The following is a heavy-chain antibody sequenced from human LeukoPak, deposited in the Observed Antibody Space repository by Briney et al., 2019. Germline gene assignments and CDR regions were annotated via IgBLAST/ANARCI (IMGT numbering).Heavy chain of an antibody. D-gene: IGHD5-18*01. CDR3: TTFTWIQLWRYGDY. CDR2: IKSKTDGGTT. Sequence: GGAVTLSCAVSGFTFSNAWRSWGRQAPGKGLEWVGRIKSKTDGGTTDYAAPVKGRFTISRDDSKNTLYLQMNSLKTEDTAVYYCTTFTWIQLWRYGDYWGQGTLVTVSS. J-gene: IGHJ4*02. V-gene: IGHV3-15*01. CDR1: GFTFSNAW.